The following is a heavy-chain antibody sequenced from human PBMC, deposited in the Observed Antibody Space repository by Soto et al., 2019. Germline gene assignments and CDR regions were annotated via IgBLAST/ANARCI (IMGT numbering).Heavy chain of an antibody. CDR2: INAGNGNT. V-gene: IGHV1-3*01. Sequence: ASVKVSCKASGGTFSSYAISWVRQAPGQRLEWMGWINAGNGNTKYSRKFQGRVTITRDTSASTAYMELSSLRSEDTAVYYCARGLGLYYFDYWGQGTLVTVSS. J-gene: IGHJ4*02. D-gene: IGHD1-26*01. CDR3: ARGLGLYYFDY. CDR1: GGTFSSYA.